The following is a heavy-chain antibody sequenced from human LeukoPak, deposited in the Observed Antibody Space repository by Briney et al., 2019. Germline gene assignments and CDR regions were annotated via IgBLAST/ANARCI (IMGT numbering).Heavy chain of an antibody. CDR1: GFTLSSYG. CDR3: AKVVTSIAAAGTSGDY. V-gene: IGHV3-30*02. J-gene: IGHJ4*02. CDR2: IRYDGSNK. Sequence: PGGSLRLSCAASGFTLSSYGMHWVRQAPGKGLEWVAFIRYDGSNKYYADSVKGRFTISRDNSKNTLYLQMNSLRAEDTAVYYCAKVVTSIAAAGTSGDYWGQGTLVTVSS. D-gene: IGHD6-13*01.